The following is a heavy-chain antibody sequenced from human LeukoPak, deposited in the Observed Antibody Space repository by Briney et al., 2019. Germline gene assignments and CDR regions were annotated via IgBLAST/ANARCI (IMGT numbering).Heavy chain of an antibody. V-gene: IGHV1-8*01. D-gene: IGHD2-15*01. CDR3: VRACSGGSYCYNWFDP. Sequence: ASVKVSCKASGYTFTSYDINWVRQATGQGLEWMGWMNPNSANTGYAQKFQGRLTMTRNTSISTAYMELSSLRSEDTAVYYCVRACSGGSYCYNWFDPWGQGTLVTVSS. J-gene: IGHJ5*02. CDR2: MNPNSANT. CDR1: GYTFTSYD.